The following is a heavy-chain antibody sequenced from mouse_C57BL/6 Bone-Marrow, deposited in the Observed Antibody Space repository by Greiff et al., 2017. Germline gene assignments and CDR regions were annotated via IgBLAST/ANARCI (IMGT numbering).Heavy chain of an antibody. D-gene: IGHD4-1*01. V-gene: IGHV1-4*01. CDR3: ARGRLGRGWFAY. CDR2: INPSSGYT. J-gene: IGHJ3*01. CDR1: GYTFTSYT. Sequence: VQLQQSGAELARPGASVKMSCKASGYTFTSYTMHWVKQRPGQGLEWIGYINPSSGYTKYNQKFKDKATLTADKSSSTAYMQLSSLTSEDSAVYYYARGRLGRGWFAYWGQGTLVTVSA.